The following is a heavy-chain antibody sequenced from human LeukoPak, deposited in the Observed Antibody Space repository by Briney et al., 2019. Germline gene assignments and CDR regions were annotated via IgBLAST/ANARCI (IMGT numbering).Heavy chain of an antibody. D-gene: IGHD3-22*01. CDR2: ISYDGNE. Sequence: GGSLRLSCAASGFIFSTYAMHWVRQAPGKGLDWVALISYDGNEYYADSVKGRFTISRDNSKNTLYLQMNSLTAEDTALYYCAKGAMHYYDTSGYNYFDYWGQGTLVTVSS. CDR1: GFIFSTYA. J-gene: IGHJ4*02. V-gene: IGHV3-30*04. CDR3: AKGAMHYYDTSGYNYFDY.